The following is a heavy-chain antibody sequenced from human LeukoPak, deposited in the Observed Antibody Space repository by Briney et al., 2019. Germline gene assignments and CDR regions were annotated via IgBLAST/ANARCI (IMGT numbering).Heavy chain of an antibody. J-gene: IGHJ4*02. Sequence: GGSLRLSCAASGFTFSSYSMNWVRQAPGKGLEWVSSISSSSSYIYYADTVKGRFTISRDNAKKSLYLQMNSLRAEDTAVYYCARWDDSSGYYPYYFDYWGQGTLVTVSS. D-gene: IGHD3-22*01. CDR2: ISSSSSYI. CDR3: ARWDDSSGYYPYYFDY. V-gene: IGHV3-21*01. CDR1: GFTFSSYS.